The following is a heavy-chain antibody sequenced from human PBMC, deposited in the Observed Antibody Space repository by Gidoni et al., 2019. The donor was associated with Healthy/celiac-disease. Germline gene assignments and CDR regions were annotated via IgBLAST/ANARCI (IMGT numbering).Heavy chain of an antibody. Sequence: RVTISVDKSKNQFSLKLSSVTAADTAVYYCARDGSVVSHETYAFDIWGQGTMVTVSS. J-gene: IGHJ3*02. D-gene: IGHD2-21*01. CDR3: ARDGSVVSHETYAFDI. V-gene: IGHV4-4*02.